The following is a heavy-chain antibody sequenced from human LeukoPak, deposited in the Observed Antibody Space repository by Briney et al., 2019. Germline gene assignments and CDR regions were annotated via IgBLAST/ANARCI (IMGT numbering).Heavy chain of an antibody. CDR1: GFTFSSYA. CDR3: AKTVSGSYSYQGGDY. D-gene: IGHD3-10*01. J-gene: IGHJ4*02. Sequence: PGGSLRLSCAASGFTFSSYAMTWLRQAPVKGLEWVSAISGSGGSAYYADSVKGRFTISRDNSKNTLYLQMNSLRAEDTAVYYCAKTVSGSYSYQGGDYWGQGTLVTVSS. V-gene: IGHV3-23*01. CDR2: ISGSGGSA.